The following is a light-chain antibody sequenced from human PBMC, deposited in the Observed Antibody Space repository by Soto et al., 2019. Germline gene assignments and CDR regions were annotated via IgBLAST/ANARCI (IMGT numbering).Light chain of an antibody. CDR2: AAS. J-gene: IGKJ1*01. CDR3: QKSYSTPRT. Sequence: DIQMTQSPSSLSASVGDRVTITCRASQSISSYLNWYQQKPGKAPKLLIYAASSLQSGVPSRFSGSGSGTDFTLTISSLQPEEVSPYYCQKSYSTPRTFGQGNTLEIQ. CDR1: QSISSY. V-gene: IGKV1-39*01.